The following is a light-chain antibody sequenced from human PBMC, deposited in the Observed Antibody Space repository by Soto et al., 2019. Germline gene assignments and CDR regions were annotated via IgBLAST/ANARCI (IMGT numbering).Light chain of an antibody. J-gene: IGKJ1*01. V-gene: IGKV3-20*01. CDR2: AAF. CDR1: QSVRSNY. Sequence: ELVLTQSPGTLSLSPGERATLSCRASQSVRSNYLAWYQHKPGQAPRLLIYAAFSRATGIPDRFSGSGSGNYFTLTINRLEPEDFAVYYCQQYGYSRWTFGRGTKVEIK. CDR3: QQYGYSRWT.